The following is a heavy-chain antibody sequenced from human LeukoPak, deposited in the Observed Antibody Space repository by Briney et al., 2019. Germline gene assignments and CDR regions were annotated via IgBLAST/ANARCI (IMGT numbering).Heavy chain of an antibody. CDR1: GGSISSYY. V-gene: IGHV4-4*07. CDR2: IYTSGST. D-gene: IGHD5-18*01. Sequence: SETLSLTCTVSGGSISSYYWSWIRQPAGKGLEWIGRIYTSGSTNYNPSLKSRVTMSVDTSKNQFSLKLSSVTAADTAVYYCARGLVDTAMETFDYWGQGTLVTVSS. CDR3: ARGLVDTAMETFDY. J-gene: IGHJ4*02.